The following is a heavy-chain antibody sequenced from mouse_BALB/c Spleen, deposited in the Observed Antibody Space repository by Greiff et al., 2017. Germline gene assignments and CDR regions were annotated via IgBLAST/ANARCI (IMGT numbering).Heavy chain of an antibody. V-gene: IGHV5-6*01. CDR3: ARREYGNLGAY. J-gene: IGHJ3*01. CDR2: ISSGGSYT. Sequence: VQLKESGGDLVKPGGSLKLSCAASGFTFSSYGMSWVRQTPDKRLEWVATISSGGSYTYYPDSVKGRFTISRDNAKNTLYLQMSSLKSEDTAMYYCARREYGNLGAYWGQGTLVTVSA. CDR1: GFTFSSYG. D-gene: IGHD2-10*02.